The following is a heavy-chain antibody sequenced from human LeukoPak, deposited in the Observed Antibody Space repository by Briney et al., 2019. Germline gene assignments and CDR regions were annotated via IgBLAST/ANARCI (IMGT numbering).Heavy chain of an antibody. Sequence: GGSLRLSCAASGFTFSSYAMSWVRQAPGKGLEWVSAISGSGGSTYYADSVKGRFTISRDNPKNTLYLQMNSLRAEDTAVYYCAKDYYDSRANWFDPWGQGTLVTVSS. D-gene: IGHD3-22*01. J-gene: IGHJ5*02. CDR2: ISGSGGST. CDR1: GFTFSSYA. V-gene: IGHV3-23*01. CDR3: AKDYYDSRANWFDP.